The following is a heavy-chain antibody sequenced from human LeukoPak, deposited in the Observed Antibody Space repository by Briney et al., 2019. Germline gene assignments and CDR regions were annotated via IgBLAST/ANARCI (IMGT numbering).Heavy chain of an antibody. CDR2: IYHSGST. CDR1: GYSISSGYY. CDR3: ARDSHDYGNNYYYYMDV. Sequence: SETLSLTCTVSGYSISSGYYWGWIRQPPGKGLEWIGSIYHSGSTYYNPSLKSRVTISVDTSKNQFSLKLSSVTAADTAVYYCARDSHDYGNNYYYYMDVWGKGTTVTISS. J-gene: IGHJ6*03. V-gene: IGHV4-38-2*02. D-gene: IGHD4-11*01.